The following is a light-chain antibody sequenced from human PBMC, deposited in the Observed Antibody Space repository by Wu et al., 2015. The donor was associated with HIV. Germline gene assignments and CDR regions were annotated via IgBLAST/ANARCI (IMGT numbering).Light chain of an antibody. Sequence: EIVLTQSPGTLSLSPGERVTLSCRASQSVHSDYLAWYQQKPGQAPRLLIYGASSRAAGIPDRFSGSGSGTDFTLTISRLEPEDFAVYYCQQRNNWPLTFGQGTRLEIK. CDR3: QQRNNWPLT. V-gene: IGKV3D-20*02. CDR2: GAS. CDR1: QSVHSDY. J-gene: IGKJ5*01.